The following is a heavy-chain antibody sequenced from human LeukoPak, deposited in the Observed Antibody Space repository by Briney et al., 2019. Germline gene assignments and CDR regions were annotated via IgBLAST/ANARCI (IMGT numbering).Heavy chain of an antibody. CDR1: GLTFTNAW. CDR3: TTGAYDILTGYYDWYFDL. J-gene: IGHJ2*01. CDR2: IKSNTDGGTT. Sequence: PGGSLRLSCTASGLTFTNAWMSWVRQAPGKGLEWVGRIKSNTDGGTTDYAAPVKGRFTISRDDSKNTLYLQMNSLKTEDTAVYYCTTGAYDILTGYYDWYFDLWGRGTLVTVSS. D-gene: IGHD3-9*01. V-gene: IGHV3-15*01.